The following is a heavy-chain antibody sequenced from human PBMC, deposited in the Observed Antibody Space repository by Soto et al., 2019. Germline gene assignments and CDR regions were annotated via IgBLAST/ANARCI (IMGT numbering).Heavy chain of an antibody. CDR2: INHSGST. V-gene: IGHV4-34*01. CDR3: AEQNDSSGYYSDY. CDR1: GGSFSGYY. J-gene: IGHJ4*02. D-gene: IGHD3-22*01. Sequence: SETLSLTCAVYGGSFSGYYWSWIRQPPGKGLEWIGEINHSGSTNYNPSLKSRVTISVDTSKNQFSLKLSSVTAADTAVYYCAEQNDSSGYYSDYWGQGTLVTVSS.